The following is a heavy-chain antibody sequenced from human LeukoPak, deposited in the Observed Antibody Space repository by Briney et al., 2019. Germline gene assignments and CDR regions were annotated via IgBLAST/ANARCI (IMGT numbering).Heavy chain of an antibody. J-gene: IGHJ6*03. Sequence: SVKVSCKASGGTFNSFAISWVRQAPGQGLEWMGGIIPVFGTAIYAQKFQGRVTITADESTSTAYMELSTLRSEDTAVYYCARGRGTIGSNRDFYFYYYMDIWGNGTTVTVSS. CDR2: IIPVFGTA. V-gene: IGHV1-69*13. D-gene: IGHD2-21*01. CDR3: ARGRGTIGSNRDFYFYYYMDI. CDR1: GGTFNSFA.